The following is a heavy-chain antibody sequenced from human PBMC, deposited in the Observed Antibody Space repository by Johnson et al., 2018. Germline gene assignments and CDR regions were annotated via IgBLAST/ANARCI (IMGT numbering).Heavy chain of an antibody. J-gene: IGHJ3*01. V-gene: IGHV3-30*01. CDR1: GFTFRDYA. D-gene: IGHD5-24*01. CDR3: ARGVGMATHGGVVFDL. Sequence: VQLVESGGGVVQPGRSLRLSCSASGFTFRDYAFHWVRQAPGKGLEWVAIISYDGSIKSNADSVEGRFTISRDNAKNTLFLQMDSLRCEDTAVYYCARGVGMATHGGVVFDLWGQGTMVSVSS. CDR2: ISYDGSIK.